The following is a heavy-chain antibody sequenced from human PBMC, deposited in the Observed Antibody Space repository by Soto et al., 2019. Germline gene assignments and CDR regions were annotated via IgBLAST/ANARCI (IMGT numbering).Heavy chain of an antibody. CDR2: IYYSGST. D-gene: IGHD6-6*01. CDR3: ARDGGSSSSRPHWFDP. V-gene: IGHV4-59*01. Sequence: PSETLSLTCTVSGGSISSYYWSWIRQLPGKGLEWIGYIYYSGSTNYNPSLKSRVTISVDTSKNQFSLKLSSVTAADTAVYYCARDGGSSSSRPHWFDPWGQGTLVTVSS. J-gene: IGHJ5*02. CDR1: GGSISSYY.